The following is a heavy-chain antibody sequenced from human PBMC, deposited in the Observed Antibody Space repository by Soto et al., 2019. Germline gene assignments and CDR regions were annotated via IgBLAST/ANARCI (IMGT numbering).Heavy chain of an antibody. CDR2: IYSGGTT. V-gene: IGHV3-66*01. CDR3: ASGASGNYR. D-gene: IGHD3-10*01. CDR1: GFTVSSNY. Sequence: ESGGGLVQPGGSLRLSCAASGFTVSSNYMTWVRQAPGKGLEWGSNIYSGGTTSYADSVKGRFTISRDNSKNTLFLQMNSLRDDDTAVYYCASGASGNYRWGQGTLVTVSS. J-gene: IGHJ4*02.